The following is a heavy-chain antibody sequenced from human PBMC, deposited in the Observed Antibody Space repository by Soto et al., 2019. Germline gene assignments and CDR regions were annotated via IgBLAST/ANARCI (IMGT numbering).Heavy chain of an antibody. D-gene: IGHD6-19*01. CDR2: ISYDGSNK. V-gene: IGHV3-30-3*01. J-gene: IGHJ3*02. CDR1: GFTFSSYA. Sequence: GGSLRLSCAASGFTFSSYAMHWVRQAPGKGLEWVAVISYDGSNKYYADSVKGRFTISRDNSKNTLYLQMNSLRAEDTAVYYCARDWQWPEDAFDIWGQGTMVTVSS. CDR3: ARDWQWPEDAFDI.